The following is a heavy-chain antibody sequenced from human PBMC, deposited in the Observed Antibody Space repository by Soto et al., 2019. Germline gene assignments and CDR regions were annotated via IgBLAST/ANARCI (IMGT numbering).Heavy chain of an antibody. V-gene: IGHV1-18*04. CDR2: ISAYNGNT. D-gene: IGHD5-12*01. Sequence: ASVKVSCKASGYTFTGYGISWVRQAPGQGLEWMGWISAYNGNTNYAQKLQGRVTMTTDTSTSTAYMELRSLRSDDTAVYYCTRDHIVATSLHDYCGQGTLVAVPS. J-gene: IGHJ4*02. CDR1: GYTFTGYG. CDR3: TRDHIVATSLHDY.